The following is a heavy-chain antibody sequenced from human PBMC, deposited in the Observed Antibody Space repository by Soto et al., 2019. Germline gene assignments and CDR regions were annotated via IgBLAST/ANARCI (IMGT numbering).Heavy chain of an antibody. D-gene: IGHD3-9*01. Sequence: GGSLRLSCAASGFTVSSSYMSWVRQAPGKGLEWVSVIYSGGSTYYADSVKGRFIISRDNSKNTLYLQMNSLRAEDTAVYYCAREGNLYVILTGYVSSGMDVWGQGTTVTVSS. V-gene: IGHV3-53*01. J-gene: IGHJ6*02. CDR2: IYSGGST. CDR1: GFTVSSSY. CDR3: AREGNLYVILTGYVSSGMDV.